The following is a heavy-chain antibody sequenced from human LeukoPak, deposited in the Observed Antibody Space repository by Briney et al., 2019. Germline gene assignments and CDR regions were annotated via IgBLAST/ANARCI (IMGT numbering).Heavy chain of an antibody. V-gene: IGHV4-61*01. J-gene: IGHJ4*02. CDR1: GGSISITTYY. Sequence: SETLSLTCIVSGGSISITTYYWSWIRQPPGKGLEWIGYTHYSGSTNYNPSLKSRVTISIDTSKNQFSLKLSSVTAADTAVYYCARELPYSSIDYWGQGTLVTVSS. CDR3: ARELPYSSIDY. D-gene: IGHD6-19*01. CDR2: THYSGST.